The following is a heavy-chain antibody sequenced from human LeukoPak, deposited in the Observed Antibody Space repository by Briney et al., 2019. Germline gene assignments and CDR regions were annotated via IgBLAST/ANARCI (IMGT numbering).Heavy chain of an antibody. D-gene: IGHD3-16*01. J-gene: IGHJ4*02. CDR1: GGSFSGYY. Sequence: PSETLSLTCAVYGGSFSGYYWSGIRQPPGKGLGWIGEINHSGSTNYNPSLKSRVTISVDTSKNQFSLKLSSVTAADTAVYYCARGLWFDYWGQGTLVTVSS. V-gene: IGHV4-34*01. CDR3: ARGLWFDY. CDR2: INHSGST.